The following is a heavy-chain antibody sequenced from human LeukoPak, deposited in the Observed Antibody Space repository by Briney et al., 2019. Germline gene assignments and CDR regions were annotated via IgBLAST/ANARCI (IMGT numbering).Heavy chain of an antibody. Sequence: PGGSLRLSCAASGLTFSDYYMSWIRRAPGKGLEWVSYISPSGRTIYYADSVKGQFTISRDNAKSSLYLQMNSLRAEDTAVYYCAKDGDTAEEAYYMDVWGKGTTVTISS. CDR2: ISPSGRTI. CDR1: GLTFSDYY. J-gene: IGHJ6*03. V-gene: IGHV3-11*01. D-gene: IGHD5-18*01. CDR3: AKDGDTAEEAYYMDV.